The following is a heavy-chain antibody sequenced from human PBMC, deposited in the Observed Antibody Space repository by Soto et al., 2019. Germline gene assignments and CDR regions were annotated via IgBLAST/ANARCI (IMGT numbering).Heavy chain of an antibody. Sequence: GASVKVSCKASGYTFTSYYMHWVRQTPGQGLEWMGIINPSGGSTSYAQKFQGRVTMTRDTSTSTVYMELSSLRSEDTAVYYCARAKYPLAVTTYFDYWGQGTLVTVSS. V-gene: IGHV1-46*01. CDR1: GYTFTSYY. CDR2: INPSGGST. D-gene: IGHD4-4*01. J-gene: IGHJ4*02. CDR3: ARAKYPLAVTTYFDY.